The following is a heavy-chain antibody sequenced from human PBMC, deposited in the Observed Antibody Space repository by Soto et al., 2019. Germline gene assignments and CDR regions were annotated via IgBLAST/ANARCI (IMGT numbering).Heavy chain of an antibody. CDR2: ITTSSAYI. CDR3: VRSGTARLLRHSWFDT. J-gene: IGHJ5*02. D-gene: IGHD2-21*01. V-gene: IGHV3-21*01. Sequence: EVQLVESGGGLVKPGGSLRLSGAASGFTLNTYEMNWVPQAQGKGLEWVSSITTSSAYIYYADSLKGRITISRDNAKNSLFLQMNSLRAEDTAVYYCVRSGTARLLRHSWFDTWGQGTLVTVSS. CDR1: GFTLNTYE.